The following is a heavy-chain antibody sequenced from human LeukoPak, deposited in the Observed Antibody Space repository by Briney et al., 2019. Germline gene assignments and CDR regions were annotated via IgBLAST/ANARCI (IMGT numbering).Heavy chain of an antibody. Sequence: PGGSLRLSCAASGFTFSSYGMHWVRQAPGKGLEWVAFIRYDGSNKYYADSVKGRFTISRDNSKNTLYLQMNSLRAEDTAVYYCAKDWAMVRGAIFFDYWGQGTLVTVSS. CDR2: IRYDGSNK. J-gene: IGHJ4*02. D-gene: IGHD3-10*01. CDR3: AKDWAMVRGAIFFDY. CDR1: GFTFSSYG. V-gene: IGHV3-30*02.